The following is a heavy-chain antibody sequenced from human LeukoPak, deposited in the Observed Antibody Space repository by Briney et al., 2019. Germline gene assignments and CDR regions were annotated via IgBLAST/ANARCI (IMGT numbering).Heavy chain of an antibody. CDR2: ISYIGST. J-gene: IGHJ3*02. V-gene: IGHV4-59*01. CDR3: ARDQLTNAFDI. Sequence: PSETLSLTCTVSGGSISTYYWSWIRQPPGKGLEWIGYISYIGSTNYNPFLKSRVTISVDTSKNQFSLTLSSVTAADTAVYYCARDQLTNAFDIWGQGTMVTVSS. D-gene: IGHD2-2*01. CDR1: GGSISTYY.